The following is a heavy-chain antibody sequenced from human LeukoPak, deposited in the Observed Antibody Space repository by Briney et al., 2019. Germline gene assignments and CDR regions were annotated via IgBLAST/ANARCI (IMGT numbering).Heavy chain of an antibody. Sequence: GGSLRLSCAASGFTFSDTWMSWVRQAPGKGLEWVGRIRSKNDGGTTDYAAPVKGRFSISRDDPKNTLVLQMNSLKPEDTALYYCVTGPRKWSPLGYWGQGTLVTVSS. D-gene: IGHD3-16*01. CDR3: VTGPRKWSPLGY. CDR2: IRSKNDGGTT. J-gene: IGHJ4*02. CDR1: GFTFSDTW. V-gene: IGHV3-15*01.